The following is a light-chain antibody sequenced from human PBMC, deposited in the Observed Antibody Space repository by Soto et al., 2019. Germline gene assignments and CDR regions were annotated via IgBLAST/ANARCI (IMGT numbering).Light chain of an antibody. CDR2: DVS. V-gene: IGLV2-23*02. J-gene: IGLJ1*01. Sequence: QSALTQPASVSGSPGQSITISCTGTSSNVGNFNVVSWYQQHPGKAPKVIIYDVSERPSGVSHRFSGSKSGNTASLTISGLQAEDEADYYWCSYAGSGTNVFGTGTKVTVL. CDR1: SSNVGNFNV. CDR3: CSYAGSGTNV.